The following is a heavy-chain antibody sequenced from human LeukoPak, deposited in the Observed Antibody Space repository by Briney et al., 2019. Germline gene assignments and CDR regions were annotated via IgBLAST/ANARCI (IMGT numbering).Heavy chain of an antibody. Sequence: SPSETLSLTCTVSGGSISSGGYYWSWIRQHPGKGLEWIGYLYYSGSTYYNPSLKSRVSLSVDKSKNQFSLKLSSVTAADTAVYYCARASRIVLVPAAILNWFDPWGQGTLVTVSS. CDR2: LYYSGST. J-gene: IGHJ5*02. CDR1: GGSISSGGYY. D-gene: IGHD2-2*01. CDR3: ARASRIVLVPAAILNWFDP. V-gene: IGHV4-31*03.